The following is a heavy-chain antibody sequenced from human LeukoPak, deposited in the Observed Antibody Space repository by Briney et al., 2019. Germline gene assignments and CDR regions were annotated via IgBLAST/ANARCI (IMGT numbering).Heavy chain of an antibody. CDR3: ARSPDSGSYYVFDH. J-gene: IGHJ4*02. Sequence: KTSETLSLTCTVSAGSISSRPYYWGWVRQPPGKGLEWIGTMYYTGSTYYNPSLKSRVTISGDTSKNQFSLKLTSVTAADTAVYYCARSPDSGSYYVFDHWGQGTLVTVSS. CDR1: AGSISSRPYY. CDR2: MYYTGST. V-gene: IGHV4-39*01. D-gene: IGHD1-26*01.